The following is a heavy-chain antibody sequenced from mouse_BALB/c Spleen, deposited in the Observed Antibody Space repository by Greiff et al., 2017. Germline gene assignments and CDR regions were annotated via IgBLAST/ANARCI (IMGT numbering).Heavy chain of an antibody. CDR1: GYSFTGYN. J-gene: IGHJ3*01. D-gene: IGHD2-1*01. Sequence: VQLKESGAELVRPGSSVKISCKASGYSFTGYNMNWVKQSNGKSLEWIGNIDPYYGGTSYNQKFKGKATLTVDKSSSTAYMQLKSLTSEDSAVYYCARGYYGNLAWFAYWGQGTLVTVSA. CDR2: IDPYYGGT. V-gene: IGHV1S135*01. CDR3: ARGYYGNLAWFAY.